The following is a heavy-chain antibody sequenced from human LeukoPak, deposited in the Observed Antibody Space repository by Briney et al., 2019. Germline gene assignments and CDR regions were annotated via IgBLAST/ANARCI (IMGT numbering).Heavy chain of an antibody. CDR1: RGSISSGSCY. Sequence: SSETLSLTCTVSRGSISSGSCYWSWIRQPAGKGLEWIGRIYKSGSTKYNPSLKSRVTISVDTSNNQFSLRLSSVTAADTAVYYCARGNYSDGSVRFDYWGQGTLVTVSS. V-gene: IGHV4-61*02. CDR3: ARGNYSDGSVRFDY. J-gene: IGHJ4*02. D-gene: IGHD3-22*01. CDR2: IYKSGST.